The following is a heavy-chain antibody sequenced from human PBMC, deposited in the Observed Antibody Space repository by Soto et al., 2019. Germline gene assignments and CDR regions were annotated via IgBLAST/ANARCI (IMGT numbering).Heavy chain of an antibody. CDR3: VRDSGAKLSSS. J-gene: IGHJ4*02. V-gene: IGHV1-69*01. Sequence: QVTLVQSGAEVKKPGSSVKVSCKASGGTFSSYRINWVRQAPGQGLEWVGGIVPIYRTADYAQKFQGRVTITADESARTSYMELRSLKSQDTAVYYCVRDSGAKLSSSWGQGTLVTVSS. CDR2: IVPIYRTA. D-gene: IGHD6-13*01. CDR1: GGTFSSYR.